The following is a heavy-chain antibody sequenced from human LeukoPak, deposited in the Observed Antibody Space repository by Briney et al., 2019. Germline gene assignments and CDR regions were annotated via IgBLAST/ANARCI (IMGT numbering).Heavy chain of an antibody. Sequence: PGGSLRLSCAASGFTFSSYAMSWVRQAPGKGLEWVSAISGSGGSTYYADSVKGRFTISRDNSKNTLYLQMNSLRAEDTAVYYCARMRGYSYGPSGIDYWGQGTLVTVSS. CDR3: ARMRGYSYGPSGIDY. J-gene: IGHJ4*02. D-gene: IGHD5-18*01. CDR2: ISGSGGST. V-gene: IGHV3-23*01. CDR1: GFTFSSYA.